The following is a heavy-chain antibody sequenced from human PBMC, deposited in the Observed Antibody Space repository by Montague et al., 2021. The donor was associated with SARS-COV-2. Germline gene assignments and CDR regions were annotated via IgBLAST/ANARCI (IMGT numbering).Heavy chain of an antibody. V-gene: IGHV4-34*01. Sequence: SETLSLTCAVYGGSFTGYYWTWIRQPPGKGLEWIGEINHSGSSKYNPSLESRVTMSVDTSKNQFSLRLNSVSAADTAVYYCARAQVTIFGVLIMLPAAGAVDVWGQGTTVTVSS. CDR2: INHSGSS. CDR3: ARAQVTIFGVLIMLPAAGAVDV. D-gene: IGHD3-3*01. J-gene: IGHJ3*01. CDR1: GGSFTGYY.